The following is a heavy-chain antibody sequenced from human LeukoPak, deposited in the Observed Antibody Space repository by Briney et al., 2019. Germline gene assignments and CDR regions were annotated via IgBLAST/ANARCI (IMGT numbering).Heavy chain of an antibody. J-gene: IGHJ6*02. V-gene: IGHV4-34*01. CDR3: ARGGGYPGGYYYYYYGMDV. Sequence: SETLSLTCAVYGGSFSGYYWSWIRQPPGKGLEWIGEINHSGSTNYNPSLKSRVTISVDTSKNQFSLKLSSVTAADTAVYYCARGGGYPGGYYYYYYGMDVWGQGTTVTVSS. CDR2: INHSGST. CDR1: GGSFSGYY. D-gene: IGHD5-12*01.